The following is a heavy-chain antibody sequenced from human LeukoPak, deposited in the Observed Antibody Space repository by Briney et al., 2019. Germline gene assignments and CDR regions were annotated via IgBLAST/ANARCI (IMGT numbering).Heavy chain of an antibody. CDR1: GGSFSGYY. CDR3: ARGTSNWNYVVYYMDV. CDR2: INHSGST. D-gene: IGHD1-7*01. J-gene: IGHJ6*03. Sequence: PSETLSLTCAVYGGSFSGYYWSWIRQPPGKGLEWIGEINHSGSTNYNPSLKSRVTISVDTSKNQFSPKLSSVTAADTAVYYCARGTSNWNYVVYYMDVWGKGTTVTVSS. V-gene: IGHV4-34*01.